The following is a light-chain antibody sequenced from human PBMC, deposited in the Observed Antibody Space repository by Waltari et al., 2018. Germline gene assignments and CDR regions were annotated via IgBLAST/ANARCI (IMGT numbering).Light chain of an antibody. CDR2: EVG. V-gene: IGLV2-14*01. CDR1: SSDVGAYKY. Sequence: SALTQPASVSGSPGQSLTISCTGTSSDVGAYKYVPWYQKHPGKVPKLMIYEVGNRPSSVSKRFSGSKSGNTASLTISGLQAEDEADYDCSSFSSSSTVVFGGGTKLTVL. J-gene: IGLJ2*01. CDR3: SSFSSSSTVV.